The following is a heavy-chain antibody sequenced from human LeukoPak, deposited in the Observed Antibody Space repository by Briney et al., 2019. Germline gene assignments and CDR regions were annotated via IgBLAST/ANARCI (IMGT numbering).Heavy chain of an antibody. J-gene: IGHJ4*02. CDR3: ARDNLIAYCGGDCTDY. CDR1: GGSISSYY. CDR2: IYTSGST. Sequence: PSETLSLTCTVSGGSISSYYWSWIRQPAGKGLEWIGRIYTSGSTNYNPSLKSRVTMSVDTSKNQFSLKLSSVTTADTAVYYCARDNLIAYCGGDCTDYWGQGTLVTVSS. D-gene: IGHD2-21*02. V-gene: IGHV4-4*07.